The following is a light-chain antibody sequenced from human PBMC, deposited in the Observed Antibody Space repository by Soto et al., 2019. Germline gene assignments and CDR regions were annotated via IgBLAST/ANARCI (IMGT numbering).Light chain of an antibody. CDR1: QSVSSY. V-gene: IGKV3-11*01. Sequence: EIVLTQSPATLSLSPGERATLSCRASQSVSSYLAWYQQKPGRAPRLLIYDASSRATGIPARFSGSGSGTDFTLTISSLEPEDFAVYYCQQRSNWPPMYTFGQGTKLEIK. CDR3: QQRSNWPPMYT. CDR2: DAS. J-gene: IGKJ2*01.